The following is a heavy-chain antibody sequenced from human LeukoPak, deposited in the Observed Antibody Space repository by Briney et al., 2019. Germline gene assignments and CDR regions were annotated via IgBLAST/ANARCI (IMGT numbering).Heavy chain of an antibody. CDR2: ISSSSNYI. CDR1: GFTFSSYG. D-gene: IGHD3-3*01. V-gene: IGHV3-21*03. Sequence: GGSLRLSCAASGFTFSSYGMSWVRQAPGKGLEWVSYISSSSNYIYYADSVKGRFTISRDHAKNSLSLQMNSLRAEDTAVYYCARYYDFWGASYGNYYMDVWGKGTTVTVSS. J-gene: IGHJ6*03. CDR3: ARYYDFWGASYGNYYMDV.